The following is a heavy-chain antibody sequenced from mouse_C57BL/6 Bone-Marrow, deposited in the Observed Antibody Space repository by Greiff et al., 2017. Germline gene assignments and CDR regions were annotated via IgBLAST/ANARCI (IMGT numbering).Heavy chain of an antibody. D-gene: IGHD1-1*01. Sequence: EVQLQQSGPGLVKPSQSLSLTCSVTGYSITSGYYWNWIRQFPGNKLEWMGYISYDGSNNYNPSLKNRISITRDTSKNQFFLKLNSVTTEDTATYYCARDYYGSSPFDYWGQGTTLTVSS. J-gene: IGHJ2*01. CDR1: GYSITSGYY. V-gene: IGHV3-6*01. CDR3: ARDYYGSSPFDY. CDR2: ISYDGSN.